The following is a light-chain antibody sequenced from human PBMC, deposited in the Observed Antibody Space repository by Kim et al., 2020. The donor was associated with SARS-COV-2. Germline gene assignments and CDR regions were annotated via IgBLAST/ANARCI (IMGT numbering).Light chain of an antibody. CDR2: AAS. CDR1: QDISDS. CDR3: QQYENVPPT. Sequence: DIQMTQSPSSLSASVGDRVTITCQASQDISDSLNWYQQKPGKAPKLLIYAASRLETGVPSRFSGGGSGTDFTFAISSLQPEDFATYYCQQYENVPPTFGQGTRLEIK. J-gene: IGKJ5*01. V-gene: IGKV1-33*01.